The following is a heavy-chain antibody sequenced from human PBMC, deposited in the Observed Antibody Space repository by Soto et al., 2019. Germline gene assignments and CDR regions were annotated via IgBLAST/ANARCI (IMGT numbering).Heavy chain of an antibody. V-gene: IGHV4-31*03. D-gene: IGHD4-4*01. Sequence: QVQLQESGPGLVKPSQTLSLSCTVSGASISSGGHYWSWIREHPGQDLEWIGYITDSGGTYYSPSLNSRVTISVDTSKSQFSLKLTSVTAADTAVYYCSRTYSNFADAYYYCYGMDVWGPGTTVTVSS. CDR3: SRTYSNFADAYYYCYGMDV. CDR1: GASISSGGHY. CDR2: ITDSGGT. J-gene: IGHJ6*02.